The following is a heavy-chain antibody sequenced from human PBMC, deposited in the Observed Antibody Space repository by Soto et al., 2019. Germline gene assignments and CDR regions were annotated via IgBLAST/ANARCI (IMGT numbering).Heavy chain of an antibody. D-gene: IGHD2-21*01. J-gene: IGHJ6*03. CDR1: GYTFTSYA. Sequence: ASVKVSCKASGYTFTSYAMHWVRQAPGQRLEWMGWINAGNGNTKYSQKFQGRVTITRDTSASTAYMELSSLRSEDTAVYYCARDPEKIGDYYYMDVWGKGTTVTVSS. V-gene: IGHV1-3*01. CDR2: INAGNGNT. CDR3: ARDPEKIGDYYYMDV.